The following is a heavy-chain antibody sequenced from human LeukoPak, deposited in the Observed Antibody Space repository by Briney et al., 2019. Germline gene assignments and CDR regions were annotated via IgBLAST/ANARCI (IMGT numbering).Heavy chain of an antibody. CDR1: GYTFTSYY. J-gene: IGHJ4*02. D-gene: IGHD2-2*01. Sequence: GASVKVSCKASGYTFTSYYMHWVRQAPGQGLEWMGMINPSGGSTSYAQKFQGRVTMTRDTSTSTVYMELSSLRSEDTAVYYCARDRCSSTSCYVLFDYWGQGTLVTVSS. V-gene: IGHV1-46*01. CDR2: INPSGGST. CDR3: ARDRCSSTSCYVLFDY.